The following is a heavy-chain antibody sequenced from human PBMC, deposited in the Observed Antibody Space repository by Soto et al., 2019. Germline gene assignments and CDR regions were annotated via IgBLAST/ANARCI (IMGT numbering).Heavy chain of an antibody. CDR3: ASFLTGATGPFDY. D-gene: IGHD1-26*01. CDR2: IYSGGTT. J-gene: IGHJ4*02. CDR1: GFTVSSNY. V-gene: IGHV3-53*01. Sequence: GGSLRLSCAASGFTVSSNYMSWVRQAPGKGLEWVSVIYSGGTTYYADSVKGRFTISRDNSKNTLYLQMNSLRDEDTAVYYCASFLTGATGPFDYWGQGTLVTVSS.